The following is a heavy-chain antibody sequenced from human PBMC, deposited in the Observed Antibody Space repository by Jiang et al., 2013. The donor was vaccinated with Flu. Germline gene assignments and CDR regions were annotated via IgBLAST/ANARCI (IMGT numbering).Heavy chain of an antibody. Sequence: GAEVKARESLRISCKGSGYSFTSNWISWVRQMAGKGLEWMGRIDPSDSYTNYGPSFQGHVTISVDKSISTSYLQWSSLKASDTAIYYXVRHHAERHLDHWGQGTLVTVSS. D-gene: IGHD2-2*01. CDR1: GYSFTSNW. CDR2: IDPSDSYT. CDR3: VRHHAERHLDH. J-gene: IGHJ4*02. V-gene: IGHV5-10-1*01.